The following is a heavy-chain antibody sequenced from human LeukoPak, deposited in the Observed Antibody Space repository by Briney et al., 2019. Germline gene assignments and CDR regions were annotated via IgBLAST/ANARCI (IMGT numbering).Heavy chain of an antibody. V-gene: IGHV3-23*01. Sequence: GESLKISCAASGFTFSSYAMSWVRQAPGKGLEWVSGISGSGGSTYYADSVKGRFTISRDNSKNTLYLQMTSLRAEDTAVYYCAKDQVWIVVGSFDYWGQGPLVIVSS. CDR2: ISGSGGST. CDR1: GFTFSSYA. J-gene: IGHJ4*02. CDR3: AKDQVWIVVGSFDY. D-gene: IGHD3-22*01.